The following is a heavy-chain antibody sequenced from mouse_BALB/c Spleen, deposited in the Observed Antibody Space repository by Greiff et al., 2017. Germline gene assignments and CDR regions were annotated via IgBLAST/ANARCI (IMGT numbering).Heavy chain of an antibody. Sequence: QVQLQQSGAELAKPGASVKMSCKASGYTFTSYWMHWVNQRPGQGLEWIGYINPSTGYTEYNQKFKDKATLTADKSSSTAYMQLSSLTSEDSAVYYCAKIYYGNYPHICYAMDYWGQGTSVTVSS. D-gene: IGHD2-1*01. CDR2: INPSTGYT. V-gene: IGHV1-7*01. J-gene: IGHJ4*01. CDR1: GYTFTSYW. CDR3: AKIYYGNYPHICYAMDY.